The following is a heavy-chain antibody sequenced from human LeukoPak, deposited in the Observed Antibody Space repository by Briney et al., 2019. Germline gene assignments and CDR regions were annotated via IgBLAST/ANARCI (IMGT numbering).Heavy chain of an antibody. CDR3: ARVSGRFTWYFDL. CDR2: IYHSGST. CDR1: DYSISSSYY. J-gene: IGHJ2*01. Sequence: SETLSLTCTVSDYSISSSYYWGWIRQPPGKGLEWFGIIYHSGSTYYNPSLKSRVTISVDTSKNQFSLKLSSVTAADTAVYYCARVSGRFTWYFDLWGRGTLATVSS. V-gene: IGHV4-38-2*02.